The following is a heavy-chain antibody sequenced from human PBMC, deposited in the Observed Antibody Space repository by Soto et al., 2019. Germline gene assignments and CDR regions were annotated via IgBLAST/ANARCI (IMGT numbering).Heavy chain of an antibody. D-gene: IGHD3-10*01. Sequence: QVQLVQSGAEVKKPGASVKVSCKASGYTFTSYAMDWVRQAPGQRLEWMGWINAGNGNTKYSQKFQGRVTITRDTSVSTAYMELSSLRSEDTAVYYCARDMGFGLSDYWGQGTLVTVSS. V-gene: IGHV1-3*01. CDR3: ARDMGFGLSDY. J-gene: IGHJ4*02. CDR2: INAGNGNT. CDR1: GYTFTSYA.